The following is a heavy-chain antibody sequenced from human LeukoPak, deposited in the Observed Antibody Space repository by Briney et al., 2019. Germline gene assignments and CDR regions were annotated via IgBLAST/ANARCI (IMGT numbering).Heavy chain of an antibody. Sequence: SETLSLTCTVSGGSFSRSGYYWGWIRQPPGKGLEWIGSIYYTGTTYYNLSLKSRVTISVDTSKNQFSLNLSSVTAADTAMYYCARHIVAGGDPDWFDPWGQGTLVTVSS. V-gene: IGHV4-39*01. J-gene: IGHJ5*02. CDR1: GGSFSRSGYY. CDR2: IYYTGTT. CDR3: ARHIVAGGDPDWFDP. D-gene: IGHD6-13*01.